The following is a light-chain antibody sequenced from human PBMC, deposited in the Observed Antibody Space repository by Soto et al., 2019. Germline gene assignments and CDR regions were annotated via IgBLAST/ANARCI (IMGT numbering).Light chain of an antibody. CDR1: HISSSF. J-gene: IGKJ1*01. CDR3: QQYDSSSWT. Sequence: DVQVTQSASSLSTSLGDIVTITFRASHISSSFLNWYQQKPGKAPTLLIYDASSLESGVPSRFSGSGSGTEFTLTISSLQTADFATYYCQQYDSSSWTFGQGTKVDIK. CDR2: DAS. V-gene: IGKV1-5*01.